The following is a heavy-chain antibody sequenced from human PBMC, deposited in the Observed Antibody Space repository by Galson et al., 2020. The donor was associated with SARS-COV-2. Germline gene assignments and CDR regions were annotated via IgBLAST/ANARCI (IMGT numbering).Heavy chain of an antibody. D-gene: IGHD2-15*01. CDR1: GGSINSGAYS. V-gene: IGHV4-30-2*01. CDR3: ARGGRSMTTPPVDF. Sequence: SETLSLTCAVSGGSINSGAYSWSWIRQPPGKALEWIGYIYHSGRTYYNPSLKSRVSMSVDRSKNQFSLKLSSVTAADTAIYYCARGGRSMTTPPVDFGGQGTLVTVAS. CDR2: IYHSGRT. J-gene: IGHJ4*02.